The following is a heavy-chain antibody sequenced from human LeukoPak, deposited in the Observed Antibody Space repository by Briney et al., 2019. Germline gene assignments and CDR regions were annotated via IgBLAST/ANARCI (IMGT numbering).Heavy chain of an antibody. V-gene: IGHV1-2*02. J-gene: IGHJ6*02. CDR2: INPNSGDT. CDR1: GYSFTGYF. CDR3: ARRFYYAMDV. Sequence: ASVKVSCKASGYSFTGYFMQWVRQAPGQGLEWMGWINPNSGDTNYAQKFQGRATMTRDTSISTAYMELSRLRSDDAAVYYCARRFYYAMDVWGRGTTVTVSS. D-gene: IGHD3-16*01.